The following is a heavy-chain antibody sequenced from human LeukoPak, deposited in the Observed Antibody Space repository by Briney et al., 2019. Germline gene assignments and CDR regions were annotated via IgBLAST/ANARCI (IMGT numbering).Heavy chain of an antibody. CDR3: ARAAVVVVVAARSWFDP. CDR1: GYTFTGYY. Sequence: GASVKVSCKASGYTFTGYYMHWVRQAPGQGLEWMGWINPNSGGTNYAQKFQGRVTMTRDTSINTAYMELSRLRSDDTAVYYCARAAVVVVVAARSWFDPWGQGTLVTVSS. V-gene: IGHV1-2*02. D-gene: IGHD2-15*01. CDR2: INPNSGGT. J-gene: IGHJ5*02.